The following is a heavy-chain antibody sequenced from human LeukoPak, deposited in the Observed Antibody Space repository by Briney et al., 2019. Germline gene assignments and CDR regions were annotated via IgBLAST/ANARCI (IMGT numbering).Heavy chain of an antibody. J-gene: IGHJ4*02. CDR2: IYTSGST. D-gene: IGHD6-13*01. CDR3: ARVRSSWTLDY. CDR1: GGSISSGSYY. V-gene: IGHV4-61*02. Sequence: SETLSLTCTVSGGSISSGSYYWSWIRQPAWKGLEWIGRIYTSGSTNYNPSLKSRVTISVDTSKNQFPLKLSSVTAADTAVYYCARVRSSWTLDYWGQGTLVTVSS.